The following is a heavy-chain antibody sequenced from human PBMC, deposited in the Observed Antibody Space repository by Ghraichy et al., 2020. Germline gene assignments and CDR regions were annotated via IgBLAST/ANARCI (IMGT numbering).Heavy chain of an antibody. CDR1: GFTFSSYG. V-gene: IGHV3-30*18. D-gene: IGHD4-17*01. CDR2: ISYDGSNK. Sequence: GGSLRLSCAASGFTFSSYGMHWVRQAPGKGLEWVAVISYDGSNKYYADSVKGRFTISRDNSKNTLYLQMNSLRAEDTAVFYCAKGNRATVTTALFDYWGQGTLVTVSS. J-gene: IGHJ4*02. CDR3: AKGNRATVTTALFDY.